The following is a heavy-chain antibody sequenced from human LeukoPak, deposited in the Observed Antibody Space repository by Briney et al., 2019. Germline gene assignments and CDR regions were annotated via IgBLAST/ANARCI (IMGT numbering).Heavy chain of an antibody. CDR2: IIPIFGTA. J-gene: IGHJ6*02. D-gene: IGHD4-17*01. Sequence: GSSVKVSCKASGGTFSSYAISWVRQAPGQGLEWMGGIIPIFGTANYAQKFQGRVTITADESTSTAYMELSSLRSEDTAVYYCARVQRPDYGDYPNYYYGMDVWGQGTTVTVSS. V-gene: IGHV1-69*01. CDR1: GGTFSSYA. CDR3: ARVQRPDYGDYPNYYYGMDV.